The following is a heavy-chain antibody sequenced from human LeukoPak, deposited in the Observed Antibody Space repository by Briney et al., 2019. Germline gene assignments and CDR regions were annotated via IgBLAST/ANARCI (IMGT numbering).Heavy chain of an antibody. CDR2: ISYDGSNK. CDR1: GFTFNSYA. D-gene: IGHD3-22*01. CDR3: ARGDDSSGYYYGF. J-gene: IGHJ4*02. Sequence: GGSLTLSCAASGFTFNSYAMHWVRQAPGKGLEGVAVISYDGSNKYYADSVKGRFTISRDNSKNTLYLQMNSLRAEDTAVYYCARGDDSSGYYYGFWGRGTLVTVSS. V-gene: IGHV3-30-3*01.